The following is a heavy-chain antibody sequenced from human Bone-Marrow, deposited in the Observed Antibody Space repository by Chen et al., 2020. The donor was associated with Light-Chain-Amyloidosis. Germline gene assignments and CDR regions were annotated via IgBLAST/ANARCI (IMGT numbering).Heavy chain of an antibody. CDR2: IYHTGST. D-gene: IGHD1-1*01. J-gene: IGHJ4*02. Sequence: QVQLQESGPGLVKPSETLSLTCAVSGSSISSGYYWGWIRQSPGEGLEWIGSIYHTGSTYYTPSLESRVTISVDTSKNQFSLKLRSVTAADTAVYYCAAVQGGDFDYWGRGTLVTVSS. CDR3: AAVQGGDFDY. V-gene: IGHV4-38-2*01. CDR1: GSSISSGYY.